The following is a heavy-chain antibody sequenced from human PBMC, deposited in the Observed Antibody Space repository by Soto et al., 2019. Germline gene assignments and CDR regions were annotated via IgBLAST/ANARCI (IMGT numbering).Heavy chain of an antibody. Sequence: RWSLRLSCAASVFTFSSYAMSWCRQAPGKGPEWVSTFSGRGDNTYYADSVKGRFTISRDNSKDTLYLQMNSLRVEDTAVYYCAKEGRSGYYYGVADYWGQGTLVTVSS. CDR2: FSGRGDNT. CDR3: AKEGRSGYYYGVADY. V-gene: IGHV3-23*01. J-gene: IGHJ4*02. D-gene: IGHD3-3*01. CDR1: VFTFSSYA.